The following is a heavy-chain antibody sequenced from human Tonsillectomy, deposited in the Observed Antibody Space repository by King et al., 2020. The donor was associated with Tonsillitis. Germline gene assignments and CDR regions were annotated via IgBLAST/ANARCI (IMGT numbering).Heavy chain of an antibody. D-gene: IGHD3-9*01. V-gene: IGHV3-64*01. CDR2: ISSDGGST. CDR3: ARTDYDILAGYYIEGKFDY. Sequence: VQLVESGGGLVQPGGSLRLSCAASGFTFSSFAMHWVRQAPGKGLEYVSAISSDGGSTYYTNSVKGRFTISRDNSKNTLYLQMGSLRVEDMAVYYCARTDYDILAGYYIEGKFDYWGQGTLVTVSS. CDR1: GFTFSSFA. J-gene: IGHJ4*02.